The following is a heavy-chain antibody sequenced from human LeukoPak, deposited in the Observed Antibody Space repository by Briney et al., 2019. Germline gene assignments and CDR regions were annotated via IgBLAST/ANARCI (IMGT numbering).Heavy chain of an antibody. J-gene: IGHJ6*03. CDR2: INPSDGAT. CDR3: AREHRGGLSRNLGVLFAMYYTYYYMDV. Sequence: ASVKVSCKASGYTFTKYYIHWVRQAPGQGLEWMGMINPSDGATTYAQRFQGRVTMTRDMSTTTVYMDLRSLRSEDTPVYFCAREHRGGLSRNLGVLFAMYYTYYYMDVWGRGTTVTVSS. V-gene: IGHV1-46*01. CDR1: GYTFTKYY. D-gene: IGHD2-8*01.